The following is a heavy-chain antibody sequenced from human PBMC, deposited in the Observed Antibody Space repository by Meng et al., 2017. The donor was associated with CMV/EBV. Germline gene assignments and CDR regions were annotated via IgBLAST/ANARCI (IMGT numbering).Heavy chain of an antibody. D-gene: IGHD2-15*01. CDR1: GGTFSSYA. CDR3: ARTRIEVEPDGTKIKYYNYGMDV. V-gene: IGHV1-8*02. Sequence: ASVKVSCKASGGTFSSYAISSVRQATGQGLEWMGWMNPNSGNTGYAQKFQGRVTMTRVTSISTAYMELSSLTSDDTAVYYCARTRIEVEPDGTKIKYYNYGMDVWGQGTTVTVSS. J-gene: IGHJ6*02. CDR2: MNPNSGNT.